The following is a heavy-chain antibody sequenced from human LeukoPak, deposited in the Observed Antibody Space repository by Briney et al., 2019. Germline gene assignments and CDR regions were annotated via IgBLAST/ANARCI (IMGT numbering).Heavy chain of an antibody. CDR2: ISGSGGST. CDR3: AKEAGSYGDPSI. D-gene: IGHD4-17*01. CDR1: GFTFSDYY. Sequence: GGSLRLSCAASGFTFSDYYMSWIRQAPGKGLEWVSAISGSGGSTYYADSVKGRFTISRDNSKNTLYLQMNSLRAEDTAVYYCAKEAGSYGDPSIWGQGTMVTVSS. J-gene: IGHJ3*02. V-gene: IGHV3-23*01.